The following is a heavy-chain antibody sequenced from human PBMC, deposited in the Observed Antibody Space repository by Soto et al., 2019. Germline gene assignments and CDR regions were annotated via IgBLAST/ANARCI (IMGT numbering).Heavy chain of an antibody. V-gene: IGHV3-23*01. CDR2: IGGSGRTT. CDR1: AFTFNNYA. J-gene: IGHJ4*02. CDR3: AKSRYSDSSGDFYDY. Sequence: PGASLRLSCAASAFTFNNYAMSWVRQAPGKGLEWVSGIGGSGRTTYYADSVKGRFTISRDNSNNTLFLQMNSLRAEDTAVYYCAKSRYSDSSGDFYDYWGQGTLVTVSS. D-gene: IGHD3-22*01.